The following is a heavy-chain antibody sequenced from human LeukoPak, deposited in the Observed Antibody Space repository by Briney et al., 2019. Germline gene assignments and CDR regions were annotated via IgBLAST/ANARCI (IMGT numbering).Heavy chain of an antibody. CDR2: ISSSSSTI. CDR1: GFTFSSYS. Sequence: PGRSLRLSCAASGFTFSSYSMNWVRQAPGKGLEWVSYISSSSSTIYYADSVKGRFTISRDNAKNSLYLQMNSLRAEDTAVYYCAKDPVNYYDSSGPLYYFDYWGQGTLVTVSS. J-gene: IGHJ4*02. CDR3: AKDPVNYYDSSGPLYYFDY. V-gene: IGHV3-48*04. D-gene: IGHD3-22*01.